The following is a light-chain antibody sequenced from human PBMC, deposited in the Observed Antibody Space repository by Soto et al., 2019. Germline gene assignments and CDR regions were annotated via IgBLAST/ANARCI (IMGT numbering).Light chain of an antibody. CDR1: QSVSSS. V-gene: IGKV3-15*01. CDR2: GAS. J-gene: IGKJ1*01. Sequence: EIAMTQSPATLSVSPGERATLSCRASQSVSSSLAWYQQKPGQAPRLLIYGASTRPTGVPSRFSGSGSGTEFTITSSRLQSEATAVYYCQQYNNWWTFGQGTKVEIK. CDR3: QQYNNWWT.